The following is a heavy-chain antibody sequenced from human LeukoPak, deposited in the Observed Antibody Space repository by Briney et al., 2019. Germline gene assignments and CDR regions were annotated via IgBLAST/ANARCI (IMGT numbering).Heavy chain of an antibody. CDR3: AREINYYGSGSYVY. D-gene: IGHD3-10*01. J-gene: IGHJ4*02. Sequence: SETLSLTCTVSGGSVSSYYWSWIRQPPGKGLEWIGFIYYTGTTNYNPSLKSRVTISVDTSKNQFSLILSSVTAADTAVYYCAREINYYGSGSYVYWGQGTLVTVSS. CDR1: GGSVSSYY. V-gene: IGHV4-59*02. CDR2: IYYTGTT.